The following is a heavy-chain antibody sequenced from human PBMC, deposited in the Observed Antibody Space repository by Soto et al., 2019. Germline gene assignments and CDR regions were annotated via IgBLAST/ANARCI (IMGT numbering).Heavy chain of an antibody. CDR3: VRDSGRGGDSGCFFAY. CDR1: GFTFSTYW. CDR2: INYDGSNK. Sequence: GGSLRLSCAASGFTFSTYWMHWVRQAPGKGLVWVSRINYDGSNKYYADSVRGRLTISRDTSKNTAYLQMNSLRAEDTALYYCVRDSGRGGDSGCFFAYSGQGTFVTGSS. V-gene: IGHV3-74*01. J-gene: IGHJ4*02. D-gene: IGHD2-21*02.